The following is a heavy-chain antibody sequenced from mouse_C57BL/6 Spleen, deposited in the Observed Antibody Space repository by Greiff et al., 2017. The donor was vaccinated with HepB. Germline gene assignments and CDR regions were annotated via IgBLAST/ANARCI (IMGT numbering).Heavy chain of an antibody. CDR2: IRNKAKGYTT. D-gene: IGHD1-1*01. J-gene: IGHJ4*01. CDR3: ARSPIYYYGRGAMDY. V-gene: IGHV7-3*01. CDR1: GFTFPDYY. Sequence: EVQGVESGGGLVQPGGSLGLPGAASGFTFPDYYMTWFRQPPGKALRWWGFIRNKAKGYTTEYGASVKGRFTISRDNSQSILYLQMNALRAEDSATYYCARSPIYYYGRGAMDYWGQGTSVTVSS.